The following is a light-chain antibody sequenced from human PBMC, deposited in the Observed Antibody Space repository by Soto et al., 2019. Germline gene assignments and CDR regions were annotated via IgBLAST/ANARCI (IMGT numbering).Light chain of an antibody. CDR2: GAS. CDR1: QSVSSSY. V-gene: IGKV3-20*01. J-gene: IGKJ1*01. Sequence: EIVLTQSPGTLSLSPGERATLSCRASQSVSSSYLAWYQQKPGQAPRLLIYGASSRATGIPDRFSGSGSGTDFTLPISRLEPEDFAVYYCQQYGSSPTWPFGQGTKVKIK. CDR3: QQYGSSPTWP.